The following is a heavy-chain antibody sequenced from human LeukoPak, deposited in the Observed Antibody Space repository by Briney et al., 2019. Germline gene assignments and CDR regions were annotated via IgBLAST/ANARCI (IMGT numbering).Heavy chain of an antibody. Sequence: GGSLRLSCAASGFTFSSYWMRWVRQAPGKGLEWVAHINPDGRDTYYVDSVKGRFTISRDNAQNSMYLQMNSLRVEDTAVYYCTSWGDTTAEYFQRWGQGTLVTVSS. J-gene: IGHJ1*01. CDR2: INPDGRDT. CDR3: TSWGDTTAEYFQR. CDR1: GFTFSSYW. D-gene: IGHD2-21*02. V-gene: IGHV3-7*01.